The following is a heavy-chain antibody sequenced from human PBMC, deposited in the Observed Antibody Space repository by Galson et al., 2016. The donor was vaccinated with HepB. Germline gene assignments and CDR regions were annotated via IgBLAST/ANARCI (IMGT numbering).Heavy chain of an antibody. V-gene: IGHV1-46*01. Sequence: QSGAEVKKPGESLTISCKASGYTFSSYYIHWVRQAPGQGLEWMGIINPSGDYTSYAQNFRGRVTMTRDTSASTVYMELSSLRSADTAFYYCARSPILASAAYCDYWGQGTLVTVSS. CDR2: INPSGDYT. CDR1: GYTFSSYY. D-gene: IGHD6-13*01. CDR3: ARSPILASAAYCDY. J-gene: IGHJ4*02.